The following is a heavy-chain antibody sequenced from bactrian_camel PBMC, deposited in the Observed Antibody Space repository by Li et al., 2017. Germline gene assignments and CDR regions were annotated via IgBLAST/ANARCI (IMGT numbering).Heavy chain of an antibody. J-gene: IGHJ4*01. V-gene: IGHV3S40*01. Sequence: VQLVESGGGLVQPGGSLRLSCAASGFTFSSYYMSWVRQAPGKGLEWLSAINSGGEATSYGRFTISRDNAKNTLYLHMNSLKYEDTAVYYRASLSAVRSTSMKSDWGQGTQVTVS. CDR2: INSGGEAT. CDR1: GFTFSSYY. D-gene: IGHD4*01. CDR3: ASLSAVRSTSMKSD.